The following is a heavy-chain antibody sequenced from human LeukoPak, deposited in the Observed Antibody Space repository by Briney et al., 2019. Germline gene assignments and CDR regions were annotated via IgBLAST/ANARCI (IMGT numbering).Heavy chain of an antibody. J-gene: IGHJ4*02. V-gene: IGHV4-39*01. Sequence: SETLPLTCTVSGGSISSSHNYWAWIRQPPGKGLEWIGNIDYSGSTYYNPSLKSRVTISIDTSKSHFSLKLSSVTAADTAVYYCARQSGSHWFVPSIDYWGQGTLVTVSS. D-gene: IGHD1-26*01. CDR1: GGSISSSHNY. CDR3: ARQSGSHWFVPSIDY. CDR2: IDYSGST.